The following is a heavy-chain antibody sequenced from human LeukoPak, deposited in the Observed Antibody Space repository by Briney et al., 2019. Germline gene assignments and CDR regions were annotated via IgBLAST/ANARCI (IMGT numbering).Heavy chain of an antibody. CDR1: GFTFNSYA. D-gene: IGHD6-13*01. V-gene: IGHV3-23*01. CDR3: AKAQDPIAAAGTSPFDY. Sequence: GGSLRLSCAASGFTFNSYAMSWVRQAPGKGLEWVSAISGSGGSTFYADSVKGRSTISRDNSKNTLSLQMNSLRAEDTAVYYCAKAQDPIAAAGTSPFDYWGQGTLVTVSS. J-gene: IGHJ4*02. CDR2: ISGSGGST.